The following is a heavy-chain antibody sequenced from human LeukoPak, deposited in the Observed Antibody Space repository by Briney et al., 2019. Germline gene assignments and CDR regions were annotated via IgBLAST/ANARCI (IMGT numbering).Heavy chain of an antibody. D-gene: IGHD6-13*01. CDR3: AKTASSGWYNWFDP. CDR1: GFTVSSNY. CDR2: ISGSGGST. V-gene: IGHV3-23*01. Sequence: GGSLRLSCAASGFTVSSNYMSWVRQAPGKGLEWVSAISGSGGSTYYADSVKGRFTISRDNSKNTLYLQMNSLRAEDTAVYYCAKTASSGWYNWFDPWGQGTLVTVSS. J-gene: IGHJ5*02.